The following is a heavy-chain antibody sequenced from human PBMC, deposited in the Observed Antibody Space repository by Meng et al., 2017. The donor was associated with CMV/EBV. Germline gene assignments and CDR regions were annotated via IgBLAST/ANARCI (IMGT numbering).Heavy chain of an antibody. CDR2: IRYDGSNK. D-gene: IGHD2-2*01. CDR1: GFTVSSNY. V-gene: IGHV3-30*02. Sequence: GESLKISCAASGFTVSSNYMSWVRQAPGKGLEWVAFIRYDGSNKYYADSVKGRFTISRDNSKNTLYLQMNSLRAEDTAVYYCAKDPRYCSSTSCEPSDYWGQGTLVTVSS. J-gene: IGHJ4*02. CDR3: AKDPRYCSSTSCEPSDY.